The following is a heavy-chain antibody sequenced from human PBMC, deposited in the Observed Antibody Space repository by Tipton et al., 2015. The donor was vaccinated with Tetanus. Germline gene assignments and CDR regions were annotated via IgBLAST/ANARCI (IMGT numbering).Heavy chain of an antibody. J-gene: IGHJ5*02. Sequence: TLSLTCDVSGGPVSSSNWGWIRQPPGKGLESIGYIYYSGSTYYNPSLKSRVTISVDTSKNQFSLNLSSVTAADTAVYYCAFLPKHWLVPSFDPWGQGTLVTVSS. V-gene: IGHV4-31*11. CDR1: GGPVSSSN. CDR2: IYYSGST. CDR3: AFLPKHWLVPSFDP. D-gene: IGHD6-19*01.